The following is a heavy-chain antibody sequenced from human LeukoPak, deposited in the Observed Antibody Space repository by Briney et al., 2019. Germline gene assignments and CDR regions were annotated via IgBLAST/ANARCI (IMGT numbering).Heavy chain of an antibody. CDR3: ASTPLDSYGYPFDY. D-gene: IGHD5-18*01. CDR2: IIPIFGTA. J-gene: IGHJ4*02. Sequence: ASVKVSCKASGGTFSSYAISWVRQAPGQGLEWMGGIIPIFGTANYAQKFQGRVTITAGESTSTAYMELSSLRSEDTAVYYCASTPLDSYGYPFDYWGQGTLVTVSS. V-gene: IGHV1-69*13. CDR1: GGTFSSYA.